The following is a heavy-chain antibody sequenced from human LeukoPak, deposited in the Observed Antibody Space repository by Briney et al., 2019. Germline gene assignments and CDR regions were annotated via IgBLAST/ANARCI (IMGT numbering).Heavy chain of an antibody. CDR2: ISGNGGST. CDR3: AREPTGYFDY. D-gene: IGHD3-9*01. CDR1: GFTFRSYA. Sequence: QPGGSLRLSCAAPGFTFRSYAMSWVRQVPGKGLEWVSAISGNGGSTNYADSVKGRFTISRDNSKNTLYLQMNSLRAEDTAVYYCAREPTGYFDYWGQGTLVTVSS. V-gene: IGHV3-23*01. J-gene: IGHJ4*02.